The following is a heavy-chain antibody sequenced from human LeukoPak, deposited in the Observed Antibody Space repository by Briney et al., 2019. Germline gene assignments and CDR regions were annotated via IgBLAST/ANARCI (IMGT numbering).Heavy chain of an antibody. CDR1: GGSISSSNW. CDR2: IYHSGST. CDR3: ARGEYYDSSGYYHFDY. V-gene: IGHV4-4*02. Sequence: SETLSLTCAVSGGSISSSNWWSWVRQPPGKGLEWIGEIYHSGSTNYNPSLKSRVTISVDTSKNQFSLKLSSVTAADTAVYYCARGEYYDSSGYYHFDYWGQGTLVTVSS. J-gene: IGHJ4*02. D-gene: IGHD3-22*01.